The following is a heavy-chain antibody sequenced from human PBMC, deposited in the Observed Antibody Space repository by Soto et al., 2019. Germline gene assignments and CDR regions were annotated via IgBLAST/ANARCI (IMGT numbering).Heavy chain of an antibody. CDR3: AKDLPWQTTYAFDI. J-gene: IGHJ3*02. Sequence: LRLSCAASGFTFSSYGMHWVRQAPGKGLEWVAVISYDGSNKYYADSVKGRFTISRDNSKNTLYLQINSLRAEDTAVYYCAKDLPWQTTYAFDIWGQGTMVTVSS. CDR2: ISYDGSNK. V-gene: IGHV3-30*18. D-gene: IGHD1-7*01. CDR1: GFTFSSYG.